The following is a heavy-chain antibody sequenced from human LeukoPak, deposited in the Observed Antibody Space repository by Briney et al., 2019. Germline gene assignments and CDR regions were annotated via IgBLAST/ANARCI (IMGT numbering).Heavy chain of an antibody. CDR1: GDSVSSNRVA. Sequence: SQTLSLTCAISGDSVSSNRVAWNWIRQSPTRGLEWLGRTYYRSKWNHDYGVFVRGRITIYADTSKNEFHLHLNSVTPEDTAVYYCAKGYCSSFTCYSRFESWGQGTLVTVSS. CDR2: TYYRSKWNH. CDR3: AKGYCSSFTCYSRFES. J-gene: IGHJ5*01. D-gene: IGHD2-2*02. V-gene: IGHV6-1*01.